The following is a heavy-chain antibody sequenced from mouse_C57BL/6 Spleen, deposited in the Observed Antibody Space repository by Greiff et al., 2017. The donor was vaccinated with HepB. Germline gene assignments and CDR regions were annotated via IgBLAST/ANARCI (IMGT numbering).Heavy chain of an antibody. CDR1: GYTFTDYE. CDR3: TRGEPLYGNYDY. D-gene: IGHD2-1*01. CDR2: IDPETGGT. Sequence: QVQLQQSGAELVRPGASVTLSCKASGYTFTDYEMHWVKQTPVHGLEWIGAIDPETGGTAYNQKFKGKAILTADKSSSTAYMELRSLTSEDSAVYYCTRGEPLYGNYDYWGQGTTLTVSS. J-gene: IGHJ2*01. V-gene: IGHV1-15*01.